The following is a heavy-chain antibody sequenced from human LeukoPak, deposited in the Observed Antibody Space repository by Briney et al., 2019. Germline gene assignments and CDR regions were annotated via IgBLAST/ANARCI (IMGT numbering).Heavy chain of an antibody. J-gene: IGHJ3*02. CDR3: ARDLRGSSWSHFDI. CDR1: GFTFSSYS. CDR2: ISSSSSTI. D-gene: IGHD6-13*01. Sequence: PGGSLRLSCAASGFTFSSYSMNWVRQAPGKGLEWVSYISSSSSTIYYADSVKGRFTISRDNAKNSLYLQMNSLRAEDTAVYYCARDLRGSSWSHFDIWGQGTMVTVSS. V-gene: IGHV3-48*01.